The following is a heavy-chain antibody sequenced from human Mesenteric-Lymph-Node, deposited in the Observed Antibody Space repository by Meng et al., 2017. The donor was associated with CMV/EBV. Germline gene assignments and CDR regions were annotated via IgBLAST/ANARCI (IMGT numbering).Heavy chain of an antibody. V-gene: IGHV1-69*05. CDR3: ARGVLGYCSSTSCRPYNWFDP. CDR1: YA. CDR2: IIPIFGTA. Sequence: YAISWVRQAPGQGLEWMGGIIPIFGTANYAQKFQGRVTITTDESTSTAYMELSSLRSEDTAVYYCARGVLGYCSSTSCRPYNWFDPWGQGTLVTVSS. J-gene: IGHJ5*02. D-gene: IGHD2-2*01.